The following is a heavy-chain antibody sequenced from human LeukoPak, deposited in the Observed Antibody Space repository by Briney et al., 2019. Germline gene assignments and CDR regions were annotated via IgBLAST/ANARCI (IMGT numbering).Heavy chain of an antibody. J-gene: IGHJ3*02. CDR2: IKQDGSEK. CDR3: AREISGYSSSWYGDDAFDI. V-gene: IGHV3-7*01. D-gene: IGHD6-13*01. CDR1: GFTFSSYW. Sequence: PGGSLRLSCAASGFTFSSYWMSWVRQAPGKGLEWVATIKQDGSEKYYVDSVKGRFTISRDNAKNSLYLQMNSLRAEDTAVYYCAREISGYSSSWYGDDAFDIWGQGTMVTVSS.